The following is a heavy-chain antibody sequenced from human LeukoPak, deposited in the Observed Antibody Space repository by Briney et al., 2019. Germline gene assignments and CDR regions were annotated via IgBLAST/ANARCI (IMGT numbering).Heavy chain of an antibody. D-gene: IGHD3-16*01. V-gene: IGHV1-24*01. CDR2: FDPEDGER. CDR1: GYTLNEVS. CDR3: ATENFGLGSPFDS. J-gene: IGHJ5*01. Sequence: ASVKVSCKVAGYTLNEVSMHWVRQAPGKGLEWMGGFDPEDGERIYAQKFQGRVTMTEDTSTDTAYMELSSLTSEDTAMYYCATENFGLGSPFDSWGQGTLVTVSS.